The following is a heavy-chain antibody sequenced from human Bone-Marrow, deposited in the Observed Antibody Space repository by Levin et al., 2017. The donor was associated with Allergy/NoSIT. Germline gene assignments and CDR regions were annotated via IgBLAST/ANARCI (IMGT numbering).Heavy chain of an antibody. CDR3: AHKASPPQMHRGVIGPFDS. CDR1: GFSLITSSGEG. CDR2: IYGADDK. V-gene: IGHV2-5*02. Sequence: ESGPTLVKPTQTLTLTCTFSGFSLITSSGEGVAWIRQPPGKALEWLALIYGADDKSYSPTLERRLTITKDSSKHQVVLTMSNMDPVDTATYYCAHKASPPQMHRGVIGPFDSWGQGTLVTVSS. D-gene: IGHD3-10*01. J-gene: IGHJ4*02.